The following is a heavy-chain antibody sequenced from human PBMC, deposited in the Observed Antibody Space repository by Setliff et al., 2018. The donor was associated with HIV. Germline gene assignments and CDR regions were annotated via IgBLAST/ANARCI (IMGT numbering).Heavy chain of an antibody. D-gene: IGHD1-1*01. CDR3: ARDDLTFILDLDY. V-gene: IGHV1-2*02. CDR1: GYTFTGYY. CDR2: INPNTGDT. Sequence: SVKVSCKASGYTFTGYYIHWVRQAPGQGLEWLGWINPNTGDTNYAQRFQGRVTMTSDTSISTAYMELSRLTSDDSAVYYCARDDLTFILDLDYWGQGTLVTVSS. J-gene: IGHJ4*02.